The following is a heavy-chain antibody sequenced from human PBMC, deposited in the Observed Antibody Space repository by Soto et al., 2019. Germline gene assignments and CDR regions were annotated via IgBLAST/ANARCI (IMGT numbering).Heavy chain of an antibody. J-gene: IGHJ6*02. CDR2: IIPILDIA. CDR1: GDTFSSYS. Sequence: QVQLVQSGAEVKKPGSSVKVSCKASGDTFSSYSFSWVRQAPGQGLEWMGRIIPILDIANYAQKFQGRVTITADKSTSTAYMALSSLRSEDTAVYFCAREGGDTVMVAYGLDVWGQGTTVTVSS. CDR3: AREGGDTVMVAYGLDV. V-gene: IGHV1-69*08. D-gene: IGHD5-18*01.